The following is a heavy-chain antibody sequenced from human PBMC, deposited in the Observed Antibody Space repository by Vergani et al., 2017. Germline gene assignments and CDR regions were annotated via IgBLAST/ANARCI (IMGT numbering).Heavy chain of an antibody. CDR2: IYYSGST. CDR3: ARHLAYCGGDCYPYYYGMDV. Sequence: QVQLQESGPGLVKPSQILSLTCTVSGGSISSGDYYWSWIRQPPGKGLEWIGYIYYSGSTYYNPSLKSRVTISVDTSKNQFSLKLSSVTAADTAVYYCARHLAYCGGDCYPYYYGMDVWGQGTTVTVSS. V-gene: IGHV4-30-4*01. D-gene: IGHD2-21*02. J-gene: IGHJ6*02. CDR1: GGSISSGDYY.